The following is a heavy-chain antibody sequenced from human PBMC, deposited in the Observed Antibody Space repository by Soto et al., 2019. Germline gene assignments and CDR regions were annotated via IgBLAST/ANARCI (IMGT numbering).Heavy chain of an antibody. Sequence: QLQLVESGGGVVQPGRSLRLSCAASGFTFSSYAMHWVRQAPGKGLEWVAVISYDGSNKYYADSVKGRFTISRDNSKNTLYLQMNSLRAEDTAVYYCARGSGSYGMDVWGQGTTVTVSS. CDR1: GFTFSSYA. D-gene: IGHD6-25*01. J-gene: IGHJ6*02. V-gene: IGHV3-30-3*01. CDR2: ISYDGSNK. CDR3: ARGSGSYGMDV.